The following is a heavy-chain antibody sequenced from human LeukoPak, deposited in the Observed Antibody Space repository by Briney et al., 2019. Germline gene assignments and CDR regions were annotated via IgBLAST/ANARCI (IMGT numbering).Heavy chain of an antibody. V-gene: IGHV3-23*01. CDR3: AKGRSSGYDLGGY. Sequence: PGGSLRLSCAASGFTFSSYAMTWVRQAPGKGLEWVSSISGSDGSTYYADSVKGRFTISRDNSKNTLYVQMNSLRAEDTAVYYCAKGRSSGYDLGGYWGQGTLVTVSS. CDR1: GFTFSSYA. J-gene: IGHJ4*02. D-gene: IGHD3-22*01. CDR2: ISGSDGST.